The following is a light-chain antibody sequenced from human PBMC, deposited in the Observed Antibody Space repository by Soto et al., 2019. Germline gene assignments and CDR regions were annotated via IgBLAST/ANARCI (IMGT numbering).Light chain of an antibody. Sequence: DIVMTQSPLSLPLTPGEPASISCRSSQSLLHSNGYNYLDWYLQKPGQSPQLLIYLGSNRASGVPDRFSGSGSGTDFTLKISRVEAEDVGVYYCMQALQTPPTFGQGTKVEIK. CDR2: LGS. V-gene: IGKV2-28*01. CDR1: QSLLHSNGYNY. J-gene: IGKJ1*01. CDR3: MQALQTPPT.